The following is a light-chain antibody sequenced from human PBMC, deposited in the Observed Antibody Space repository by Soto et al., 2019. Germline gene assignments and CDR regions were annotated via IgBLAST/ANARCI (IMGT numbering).Light chain of an antibody. J-gene: IGKJ1*01. CDR3: QQYGSSGT. CDR1: QSVSSSY. V-gene: IGKV3-20*01. CDR2: GAS. Sequence: EIVLTQSPGTLSLSPWERATLSCRASQSVSSSYLAWYQQRPGQAPRLLIYGASSRATGIPARFSGSGSGTDFTLTISSLETEDFAVYYCQQYGSSGTFGQGTKVDIK.